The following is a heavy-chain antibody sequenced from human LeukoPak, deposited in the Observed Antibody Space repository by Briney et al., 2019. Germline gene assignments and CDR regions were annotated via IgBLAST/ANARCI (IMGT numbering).Heavy chain of an antibody. D-gene: IGHD7-27*01. J-gene: IGHJ4*02. V-gene: IGHV1-69*01. CDR3: VRTPPNWGADF. Sequence: SSVKVSCKASGGTFSSYAISWVRQAPGQGLEWMGGIIPIFGTANYAQKFQGRVTITADGSTSTAYMELSSLRSEDTAVYYCVRTPPNWGADFWGQGTLVTVSS. CDR2: IIPIFGTA. CDR1: GGTFSSYA.